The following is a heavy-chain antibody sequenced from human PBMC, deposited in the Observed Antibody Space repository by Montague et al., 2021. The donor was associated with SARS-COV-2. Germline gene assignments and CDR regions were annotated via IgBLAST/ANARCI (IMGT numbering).Heavy chain of an antibody. J-gene: IGHJ4*02. D-gene: IGHD3-10*01. Sequence: SETLSLTCAVYGGSFSGYYWSWIRQPLEKGLEWIGEINQSGRTNNNPSLKSRVIISVDTSKNQYSLKLSSVTAADTAVYYCARRGSSVWGVTVSAELDYWGQGIPVIVSS. V-gene: IGHV4-34*01. CDR1: GGSFSGYY. CDR3: ARRGSSVWGVTVSAELDY. CDR2: INQSGRT.